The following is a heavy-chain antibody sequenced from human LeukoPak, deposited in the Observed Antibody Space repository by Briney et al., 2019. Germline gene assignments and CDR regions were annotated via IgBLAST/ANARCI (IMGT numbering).Heavy chain of an antibody. D-gene: IGHD3-10*01. J-gene: IGHJ4*02. Sequence: GGSLRLSCAASGFIFSSYSMNWVRQAPGKGLEWVSFISTSSSYIYYADSVKGRFTISRDNAKNSLYLQMNSLRAEDTALYYCAKSKKGSAFAHFDFWGQGTLVTVSS. CDR2: ISTSSSYI. V-gene: IGHV3-21*04. CDR1: GFIFSSYS. CDR3: AKSKKGSAFAHFDF.